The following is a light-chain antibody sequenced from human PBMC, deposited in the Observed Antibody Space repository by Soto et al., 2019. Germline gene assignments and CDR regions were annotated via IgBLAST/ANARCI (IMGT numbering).Light chain of an antibody. Sequence: EIVLTQSPGNLSLSPGERATLSCRASQSVSSNFLAWYQQRPGQAPRLLIYGASNRATGIPDRFSGSGSGTDFTLTISRLEPEDFAVYYCQQYGSSPRTFGQGTKV. J-gene: IGKJ1*01. CDR2: GAS. CDR3: QQYGSSPRT. CDR1: QSVSSNF. V-gene: IGKV3-20*01.